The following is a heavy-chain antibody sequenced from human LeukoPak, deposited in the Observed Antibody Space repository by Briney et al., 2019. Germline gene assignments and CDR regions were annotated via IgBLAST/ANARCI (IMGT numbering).Heavy chain of an antibody. CDR1: GGSISSYY. J-gene: IGHJ3*02. V-gene: IGHV4-59*08. CDR3: ARRGLDSSGYYAFDI. D-gene: IGHD3-22*01. CDR2: IYYSGST. Sequence: SETLSLTCTVSGGSISSYYWSWIRQPPGKGLEWIGYIYYSGSTNYNPSLKGRVTISVDTSKNQFSLKLSSVTAADTAVYYCARRGLDSSGYYAFDIWGQGTMVTVSS.